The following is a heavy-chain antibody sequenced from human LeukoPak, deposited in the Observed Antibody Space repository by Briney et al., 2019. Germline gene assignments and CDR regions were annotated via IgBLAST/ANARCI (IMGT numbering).Heavy chain of an antibody. CDR2: ISAYNGYT. V-gene: IGHV1-18*01. CDR1: GYTFTSYG. J-gene: IGHJ4*02. CDR3: ARNDSSAYDY. Sequence: GASVKVSCKASGYTFTSYGISWVRQAPGQGLEWMGWISAYNGYTKSAQNLQGRVTMTTDTSTSTAYMELRSLRSDDTAVYYCARNDSSAYDYWGQGTLATVSS. D-gene: IGHD2-15*01.